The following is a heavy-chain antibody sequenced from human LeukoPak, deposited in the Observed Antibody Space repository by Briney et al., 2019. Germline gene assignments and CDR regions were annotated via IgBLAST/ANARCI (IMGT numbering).Heavy chain of an antibody. CDR1: GFTFSDYY. Sequence: SGGSLRLSCAASGFTFSDYYMSWIRQAPGKGLEWVSYISSSGSTIYYADSVKGRFTISRDNAKNSLYLQMNSLRAEDTAVYYCARAYCSSTSCYLPYWGQGTLVTVPS. CDR3: ARAYCSSTSCYLPY. V-gene: IGHV3-11*04. D-gene: IGHD2-2*01. CDR2: ISSSGSTI. J-gene: IGHJ4*02.